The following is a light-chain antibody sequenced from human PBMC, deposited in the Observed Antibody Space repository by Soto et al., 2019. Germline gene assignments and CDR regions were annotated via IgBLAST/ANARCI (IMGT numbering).Light chain of an antibody. CDR1: QSVSSN. J-gene: IGKJ4*01. CDR3: QQYGSSPLT. Sequence: EIVMTQSPATLSVSPGERATLSCRASQSVSSNLAWYQQKPGQAPRLLIYGASTRATGIPARFSGSGSGTEFTLTISRLEPEDFAVYYCQQYGSSPLTFGGGTEVEIK. CDR2: GAS. V-gene: IGKV3-15*01.